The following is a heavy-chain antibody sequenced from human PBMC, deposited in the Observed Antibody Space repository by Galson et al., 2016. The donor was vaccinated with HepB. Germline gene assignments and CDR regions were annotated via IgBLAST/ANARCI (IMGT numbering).Heavy chain of an antibody. CDR2: INPSNSST. CDR3: AREGQGISGVVMLFDS. CDR1: GYTFTSYY. Sequence: SVKVSCKASGYTFTSYYMHWVRQAPGLGLEWMGVINPSNSSTFYELKFQGRVTMTRDTSTSTFYMELSSLRAEDTAVYYCAREGQGISGVVMLFDSWGQGALITVSS. V-gene: IGHV1-46*01. D-gene: IGHD3-3*01. J-gene: IGHJ4*02.